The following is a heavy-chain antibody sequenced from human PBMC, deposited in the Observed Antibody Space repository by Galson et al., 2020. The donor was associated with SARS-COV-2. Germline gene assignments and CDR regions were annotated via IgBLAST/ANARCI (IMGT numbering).Heavy chain of an antibody. Sequence: ETSEILYLTCSVSGGFIRTYYWSWIRQPPGKGLEWIGYMYYSGSTNYNPSLKSRVTISVDTSKNQVFLILSSVTAADTAVYYCARLWKGAFDIWGQGTMVTVSS. V-gene: IGHV4-59*08. CDR1: GGFIRTYY. CDR2: MYYSGST. J-gene: IGHJ3*02. CDR3: ARLWKGAFDI. D-gene: IGHD1-1*01.